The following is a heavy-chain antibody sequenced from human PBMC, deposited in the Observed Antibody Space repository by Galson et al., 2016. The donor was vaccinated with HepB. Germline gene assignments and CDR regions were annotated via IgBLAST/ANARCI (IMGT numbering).Heavy chain of an antibody. D-gene: IGHD4-17*01. CDR2: FYYGGST. CDR3: ANYGFGARDN. CDR1: GDSISSGDYY. V-gene: IGHV4-39*01. J-gene: IGHJ4*02. Sequence: ETLSLTCTVSGDSISSGDYYWGWIRQPPGKGLEWIGSFYYGGSTSYNPSLKSRVTISVDTSKNQFSLNLNSVTAADTSVYYCANYGFGARDNWGQGTLVTVSS.